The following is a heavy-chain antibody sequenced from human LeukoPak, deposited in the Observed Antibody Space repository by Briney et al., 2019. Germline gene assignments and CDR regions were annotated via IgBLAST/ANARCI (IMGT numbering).Heavy chain of an antibody. D-gene: IGHD2/OR15-2a*01. CDR2: IYYSGST. CDR1: GGSISSYY. CDR3: ARVSILSNFDY. J-gene: IGHJ4*02. V-gene: IGHV4-59*01. Sequence: SETLSLTCTVSGGSISSYYWSCIRQPPGKGLEWIGYIYYSGSTNYNPSLKSRVTISVDTSKNQFSLKLSSVTAADTAVYYCARVSILSNFDYWGQGTLVTVSS.